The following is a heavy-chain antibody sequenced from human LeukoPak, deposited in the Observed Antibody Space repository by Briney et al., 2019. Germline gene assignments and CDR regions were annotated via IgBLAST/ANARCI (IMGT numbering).Heavy chain of an antibody. CDR2: IYHSGST. CDR1: GGSISSSNW. J-gene: IGHJ4*02. V-gene: IGHV4-4*02. D-gene: IGHD1-26*01. Sequence: SGTLSLTCAVSGGSISSSNWWSWVRQPPGKGLEWIGEIYHSGSTNYNPSLKSRVTISVDTSKNQFSLNLRSVTAADTAVYYCARVTVGALDYWGQGTLVTVSS. CDR3: ARVTVGALDY.